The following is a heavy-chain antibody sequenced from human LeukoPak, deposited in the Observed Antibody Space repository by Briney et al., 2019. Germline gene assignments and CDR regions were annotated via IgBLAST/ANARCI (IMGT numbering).Heavy chain of an antibody. CDR3: ARDSRILWFGESSLGNWFDP. J-gene: IGHJ5*02. CDR1: GVTFSSYA. Sequence: GGSLRLSCAASGVTFSSYAMHWVRQAPGKGLEWVAVISYDGSNKYYADSVKGRFTISRDNSKNTLYLQMNSLRAEDTAVYYCARDSRILWFGESSLGNWFDPWGQGTLVTVSS. CDR2: ISYDGSNK. D-gene: IGHD3-10*01. V-gene: IGHV3-30*04.